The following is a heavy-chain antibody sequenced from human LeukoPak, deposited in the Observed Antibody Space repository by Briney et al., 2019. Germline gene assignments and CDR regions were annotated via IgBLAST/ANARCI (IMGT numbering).Heavy chain of an antibody. Sequence: EWIGYIYYSGSTYYNPSLKSRVTISVDTSKNQFSLKLSSVTAADTAVYYCARGPDHYGMDVWGQGTTVTVSS. CDR3: ARGPDHYGMDV. CDR2: IYYSGST. J-gene: IGHJ6*02. V-gene: IGHV4-31*02.